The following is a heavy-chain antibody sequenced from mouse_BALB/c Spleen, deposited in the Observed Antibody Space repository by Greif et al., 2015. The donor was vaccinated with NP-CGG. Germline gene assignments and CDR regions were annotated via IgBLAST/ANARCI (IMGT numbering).Heavy chain of an antibody. Sequence: EVQLVESGGDLVKPGGSPKLSCAASGFTFSNYGMSWVRQTPDKRLERVATISSGGSHTYYPDSVKGRFTISRDNAKNTLYLQMSSLKSEDTAMYYCARHRGHGYDVFDYWGQGTTLTVSS. D-gene: IGHD2-2*01. CDR2: ISSGGSHT. CDR3: ARHRGHGYDVFDY. CDR1: GFTFSNYG. J-gene: IGHJ2*01. V-gene: IGHV5-6*01.